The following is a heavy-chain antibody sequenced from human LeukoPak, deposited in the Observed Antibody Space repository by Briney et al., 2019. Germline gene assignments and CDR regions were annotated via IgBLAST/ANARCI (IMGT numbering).Heavy chain of an antibody. Sequence: SQTLSLTCTVSGGYISSGSGYWSWIRQHPGRGLEWIGYIYYNGNTYYNPSLKSRVIISIDTSKNQFSLKLSSVTAADTAMYYCARSYQMLSLGYWGQGTLVTVSS. CDR2: IYYNGNT. V-gene: IGHV4-31*03. J-gene: IGHJ4*02. CDR1: GGYISSGSGY. CDR3: ARSYQMLSLGY. D-gene: IGHD2-2*01.